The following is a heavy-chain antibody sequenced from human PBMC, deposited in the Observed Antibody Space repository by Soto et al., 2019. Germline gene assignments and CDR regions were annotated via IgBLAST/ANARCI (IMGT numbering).Heavy chain of an antibody. CDR2: ISSSGSTI. Sequence: GGSLRLSCAASGFTFSSYEMNWVRQAPGKGLEWVSYISSSGSTIYYADSVKGRFTISRDNAKNSLYLQMNSLRAEDTAVYYCAKDRSHPYGYYMDVWGKGTTVTVSS. CDR1: GFTFSSYE. D-gene: IGHD2-21*01. V-gene: IGHV3-48*03. J-gene: IGHJ6*03. CDR3: AKDRSHPYGYYMDV.